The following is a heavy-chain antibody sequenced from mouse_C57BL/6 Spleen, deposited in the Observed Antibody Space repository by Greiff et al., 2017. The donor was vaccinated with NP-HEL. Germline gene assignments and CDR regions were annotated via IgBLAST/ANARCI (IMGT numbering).Heavy chain of an antibody. CDR2: ISNGGGST. D-gene: IGHD2-3*01. V-gene: IGHV5-12*01. CDR3: ARGDGYY. Sequence: DVQLVESGGGLVQPGGSLKLSCAASGFTFSDYYMYWVRQTPEKRLEWVAYISNGGGSTYYPDTVKGRFTISRDNAKNTLYLQMSRLKSEDTAMYYCARGDGYYWGQGTTLTVSS. CDR1: GFTFSDYY. J-gene: IGHJ2*01.